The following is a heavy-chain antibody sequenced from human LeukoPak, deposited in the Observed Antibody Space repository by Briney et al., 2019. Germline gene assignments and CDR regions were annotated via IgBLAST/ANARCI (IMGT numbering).Heavy chain of an antibody. V-gene: IGHV3-48*03. CDR1: GFTFSRYE. Sequence: GGSLRLSCAVSGFTFSRYEMNWVRQAPGKGLEWVSYISSSGSTIYYADSVKGRFTISRDNAKNSLYLQMNSLRAEDTAVYYCARDDPYYEILTGYYRGYYFDYWGQGTLVTVSS. CDR3: ARDDPYYEILTGYYRGYYFDY. CDR2: ISSSGSTI. J-gene: IGHJ4*02. D-gene: IGHD3-9*01.